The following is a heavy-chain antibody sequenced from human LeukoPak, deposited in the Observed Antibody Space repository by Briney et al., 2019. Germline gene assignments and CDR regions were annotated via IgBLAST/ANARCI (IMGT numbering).Heavy chain of an antibody. V-gene: IGHV4-61*02. J-gene: IGHJ3*02. D-gene: IGHD4-23*01. CDR3: ARTASDYGGNSNRDAFDI. Sequence: PSETLSLTCTVSGGSISSGSYYWSWIRQPAGKGLEWIGRIYTSGSTNYNPSLKSRATISVDTSKNQFSLKLSSVTAADTAVYYCARTASDYGGNSNRDAFDIWGQGTMVTVSS. CDR2: IYTSGST. CDR1: GGSISSGSYY.